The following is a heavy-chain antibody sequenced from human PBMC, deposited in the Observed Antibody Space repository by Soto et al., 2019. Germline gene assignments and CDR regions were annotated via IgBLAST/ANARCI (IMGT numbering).Heavy chain of an antibody. V-gene: IGHV3-33*01. CDR2: IWYDGSNK. CDR3: ARDDIKFGIAARLGSY. D-gene: IGHD6-6*01. CDR1: GFTFSSYG. Sequence: PGGSLRLSCAASGFTFSSYGMHWVRQAPGKGLEWVAGIWYDGSNKYYADSVKGRFTISRDNSKNTLYLQMNSLRAEDTAVYYCARDDIKFGIAARLGSYWGQGTLVTVSS. J-gene: IGHJ4*02.